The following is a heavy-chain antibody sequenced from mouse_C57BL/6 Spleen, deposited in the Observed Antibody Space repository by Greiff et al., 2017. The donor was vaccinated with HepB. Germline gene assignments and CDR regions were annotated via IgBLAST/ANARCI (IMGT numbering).Heavy chain of an antibody. Sequence: EVKLQESGPELVKPGASVKISCKASGYSFTGYYMNWVKQSPEKSLEWIGEINPSTGGTTYNQKFKAKATLTVDKSSSTAYMQLKSLTSEDSAVYYCARFLYDYDGAMDYWGQGTSVTVSS. D-gene: IGHD2-4*01. J-gene: IGHJ4*01. CDR3: ARFLYDYDGAMDY. V-gene: IGHV1-42*01. CDR2: INPSTGGT. CDR1: GYSFTGYY.